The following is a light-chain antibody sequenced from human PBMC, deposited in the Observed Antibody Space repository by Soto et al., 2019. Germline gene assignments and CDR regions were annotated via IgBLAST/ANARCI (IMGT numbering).Light chain of an antibody. CDR1: TSNIGSNN. J-gene: IGLJ1*01. Sequence: QSVLTQPPSASGTPGQRVTISCSGSTSNIGSNNVNWYRQLPGTAPKLLLFNNERRPSGVPGRVSGSKSGNTASLTISGLQAEDEADYYCSSYTAGGTIFGTGTKVTVL. V-gene: IGLV1-44*01. CDR2: NNE. CDR3: SSYTAGGTI.